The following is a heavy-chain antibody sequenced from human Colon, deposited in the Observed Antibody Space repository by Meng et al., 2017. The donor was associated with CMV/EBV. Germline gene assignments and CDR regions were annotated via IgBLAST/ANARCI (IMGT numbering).Heavy chain of an antibody. V-gene: IGHV4-61*03. D-gene: IGHD2-15*01. CDR2: IYYTGST. CDR1: GGSVSSGSYY. CDR3: ARADVALDY. Sequence: LTCNVSGGSVSSGSYYWNWIRQPPGKGLEWIGYIYYTGSTNYNPYLKSRVTISADTSKNLFFLKLSSVTTADTAVYYCARADVALDYWGQGMLVTVSS. J-gene: IGHJ4*02.